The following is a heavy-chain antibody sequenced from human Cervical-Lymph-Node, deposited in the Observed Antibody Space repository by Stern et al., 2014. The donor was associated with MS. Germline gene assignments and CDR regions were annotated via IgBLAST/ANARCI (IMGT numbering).Heavy chain of an antibody. CDR1: GYIFTENH. V-gene: IGHV1-46*04. CDR3: ARGLVGISAAVDY. CDR2: IIPSGGYT. Sequence: QVQLVQSGAEVKKPGASVKLSCKASGYIFTENHLYWVRQAPGQGLEWIGTIIPSGGYTTYAQKLEGRVTMTKDTSTNTVYMDLRSLRSEDTAVYFCARGLVGISAAVDYWGQGTLV. J-gene: IGHJ4*02. D-gene: IGHD2-2*01.